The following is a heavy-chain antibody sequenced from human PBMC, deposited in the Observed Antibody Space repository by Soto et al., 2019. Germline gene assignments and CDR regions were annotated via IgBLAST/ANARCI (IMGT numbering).Heavy chain of an antibody. CDR1: GYSFTSYW. V-gene: IGHV5-51*01. CDR2: IYPGDSDT. Sequence: HGESLKISCKGSGYSFTSYWIGWVRQMPGKGLEWMGIIYPGDSDTRYSPSFQGQVTISADKSISTAYLQWSSLKASDTAMYYCARYYYDSSEENWFDPWGQGTLVTVSS. CDR3: ARYYYDSSEENWFDP. J-gene: IGHJ5*02. D-gene: IGHD3-22*01.